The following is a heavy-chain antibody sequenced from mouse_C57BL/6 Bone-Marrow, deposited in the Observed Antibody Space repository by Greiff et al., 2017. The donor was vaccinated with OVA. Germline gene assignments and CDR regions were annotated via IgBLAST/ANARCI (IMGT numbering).Heavy chain of an antibody. CDR3: ARTGYSGGDY. D-gene: IGHD2-3*01. J-gene: IGHJ4*01. CDR2: INPSTGGT. Sequence: VQLQQSGPELVKPGASVKISCKASGYSFTCYYMNWVKQSPEKSLEWIGEINPSTGGTTYNQKFKAKATLTVDKSSSTAYMQLKSLTSEDSAVYYCARTGYSGGDYWGQGTSVTVSS. V-gene: IGHV1-42*01. CDR1: GYSFTCYY.